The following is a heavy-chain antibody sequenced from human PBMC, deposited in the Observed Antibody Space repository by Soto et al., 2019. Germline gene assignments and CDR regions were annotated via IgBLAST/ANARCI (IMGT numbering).Heavy chain of an antibody. V-gene: IGHV1-69*13. CDR2: IIPIFGTA. J-gene: IGHJ6*02. Sequence: GASVKVSCKASGGTFSSYAISWVRQAPGQGLEWMGGIIPIFGTANYAQKFQGRVTITADESTSTAYMELSSLRSEDTAVYYCARTQNLQDIVVVPAAMAYYYYYGMDVWGQGTTVTVSS. D-gene: IGHD2-2*01. CDR1: GGTFSSYA. CDR3: ARTQNLQDIVVVPAAMAYYYYYGMDV.